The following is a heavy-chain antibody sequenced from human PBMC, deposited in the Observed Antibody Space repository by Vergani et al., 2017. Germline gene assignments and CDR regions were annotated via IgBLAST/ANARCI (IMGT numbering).Heavy chain of an antibody. CDR2: IYSTGST. V-gene: IGHV4-59*13. CDR1: GGSFNTYY. Sequence: QVHLEESGPGLVKPSETLSLTCTVSGGSFNTYYWSWIRQSPGKGLEWIGYIYSTGSTNYNPSLNSRVTMSVDTSKNQFSLKLRSVTAADTAVYFCARVMYRDEASTGYRLEGMDIWGQGTTVTISS. D-gene: IGHD3-9*01. J-gene: IGHJ6*02. CDR3: ARVMYRDEASTGYRLEGMDI.